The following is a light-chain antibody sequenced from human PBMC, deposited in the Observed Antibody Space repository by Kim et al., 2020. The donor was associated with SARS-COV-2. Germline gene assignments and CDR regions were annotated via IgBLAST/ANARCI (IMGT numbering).Light chain of an antibody. V-gene: IGKV2-24*01. J-gene: IGKJ2*01. CDR2: KIS. Sequence: DIVMTQTPLSSPVTLGQPASISCSSIQSLVHSDGNTYLSWLQQRPGQPPRLLLYKISNRFSGVPDRFSGSGAGTDFTLKISEVEAEDVGVYYCMQATQFPRYTFGQGTKLEIK. CDR3: MQATQFPRYT. CDR1: QSLVHSDGNTY.